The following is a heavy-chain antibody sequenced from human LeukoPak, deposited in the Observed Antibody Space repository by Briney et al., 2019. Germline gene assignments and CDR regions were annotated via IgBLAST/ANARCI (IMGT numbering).Heavy chain of an antibody. CDR1: GYTFTGYY. Sequence: ASVKVSCKASGYTFTGYYMRWVRQAPGQGLEWMGWINPNSGGTNYAQKFQGRVTMTRDTSISTAYMELSRLRSDDTAVYYCARVSPPGYYYGSGSYFRDVNFDYWGQGTLVTVSS. CDR2: INPNSGGT. J-gene: IGHJ4*02. CDR3: ARVSPPGYYYGSGSYFRDVNFDY. V-gene: IGHV1-2*02. D-gene: IGHD3-10*01.